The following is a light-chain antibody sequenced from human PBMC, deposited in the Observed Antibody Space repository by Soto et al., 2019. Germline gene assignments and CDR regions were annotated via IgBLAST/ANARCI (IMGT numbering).Light chain of an antibody. V-gene: IGLV2-23*02. CDR3: RSFAGTPDV. J-gene: IGLJ1*01. CDR2: GVN. CDR1: RSDVGRYHL. Sequence: QSALTQPASLSGCPGKSIPISCTGSRSDVGRYHLVPWYQQHPAKSPKVILYGVNKRPSGVSDRVSGSKSGNTASLTFSVLHTEDEAEYFCRSFAGTPDVFGSGTKLTVL.